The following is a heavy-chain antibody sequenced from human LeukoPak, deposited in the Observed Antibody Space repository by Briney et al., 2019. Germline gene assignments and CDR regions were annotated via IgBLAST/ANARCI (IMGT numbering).Heavy chain of an antibody. CDR3: ARARRGYSGSDYFDY. V-gene: IGHV4-39*07. D-gene: IGHD5-12*01. CDR1: GGSISSSSYY. J-gene: IGHJ4*02. CDR2: IYYSGST. Sequence: SETLSLTCTVSGGSISSSSYYWGWIRQPPGKGLEWIGSIYYSGSTYYNPSLKSRVTISVDTSKNQFSLKLSSVTAADTAVYYCARARRGYSGSDYFDYWGQGTLVTVSS.